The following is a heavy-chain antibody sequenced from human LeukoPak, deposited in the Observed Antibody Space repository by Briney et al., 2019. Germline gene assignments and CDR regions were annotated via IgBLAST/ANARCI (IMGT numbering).Heavy chain of an antibody. V-gene: IGHV1-69*13. CDR3: ARDSYYYDSSGYYGPFDY. CDR2: IIPIFGTA. CDR1: GGTFSIYA. D-gene: IGHD3-22*01. Sequence: SVTVSFTASGGTFSIYAISWVRQAPGQGLEWMGGIIPIFGTANYAQKFQGRVTITADESTSTAYMELSSLRSEDTAVYYCARDSYYYDSSGYYGPFDYWGQGTLVTVSS. J-gene: IGHJ4*02.